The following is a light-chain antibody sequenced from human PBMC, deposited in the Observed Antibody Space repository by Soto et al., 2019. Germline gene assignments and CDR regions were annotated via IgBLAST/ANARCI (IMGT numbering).Light chain of an antibody. Sequence: EIVLTQSPGTLSLSPGERATLSCRASQSVNSNYLAWYQQKPGQAPRLLFSGASSRATGISDRFSGSGSGTVFTLTISRLEPEDFAIYYCQQYDSSPLTFGQGTKVEIK. CDR1: QSVNSNY. J-gene: IGKJ1*01. V-gene: IGKV3-20*01. CDR3: QQYDSSPLT. CDR2: GAS.